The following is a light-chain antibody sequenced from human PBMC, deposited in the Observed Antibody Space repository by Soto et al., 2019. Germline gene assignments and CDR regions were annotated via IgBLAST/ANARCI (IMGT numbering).Light chain of an antibody. J-gene: IGKJ1*01. CDR1: QSVSSSY. CDR2: GAS. Sequence: LVVTQSPGTLSLSPGERATLSCRASQSVSSSYLAWYQQKPGQAPRLLIYGASSRATGIPDRFSGSGSGTDFTLTISRLEPEDFAVYYCQQYGSSSWTFGQGTKV. V-gene: IGKV3-20*01. CDR3: QQYGSSSWT.